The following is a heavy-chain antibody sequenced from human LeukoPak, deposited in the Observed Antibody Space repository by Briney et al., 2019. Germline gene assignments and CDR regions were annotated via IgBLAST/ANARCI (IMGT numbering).Heavy chain of an antibody. CDR3: ARWPADRSNWFDP. V-gene: IGHV5-51*01. Sequence: GASLKISCKGSGYIFTTYWIGWVRQMPGKGLEWMGIIYPGDSDTRYSPSFPGQVTISADKSISTAYLQWSSLKASDTAMYYCARWPADRSNWFDPWGQGTLVTVSS. D-gene: IGHD2-15*01. CDR1: GYIFTTYW. CDR2: IYPGDSDT. J-gene: IGHJ5*02.